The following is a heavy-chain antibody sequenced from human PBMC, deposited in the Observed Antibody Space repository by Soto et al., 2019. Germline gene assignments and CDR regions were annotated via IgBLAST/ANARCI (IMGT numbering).Heavy chain of an antibody. J-gene: IGHJ6*02. CDR1: GFTFSSYA. V-gene: IGHV3-15*04. Sequence: GGSLRLSCAASGFTFSSYAMHWVRQAPGKGLEWVAVISYDGSKTDGGTTDYAAPVKGRFTISRDDTKNTLYLQMNSLKTEDTAVYYCTTPLHNRYYYYGMDVWGQGTTVTVSS. CDR3: TTPLHNRYYYYGMDV. CDR2: ISYDGSKTDGGTT. D-gene: IGHD1-1*01.